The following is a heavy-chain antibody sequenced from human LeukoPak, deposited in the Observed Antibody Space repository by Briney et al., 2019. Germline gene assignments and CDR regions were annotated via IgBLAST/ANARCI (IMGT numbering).Heavy chain of an antibody. Sequence: GASVKVSCKTSGFTFKDYYIHWVRQAPGQGLEWMGIINPSGGSTSYAQKFQGRVTMTRDTSTSTVYMELSSLRSEDTAVYYCARGPNYYGSGSYYPKPNYYYYMDVWGKGTTVTISS. J-gene: IGHJ6*03. CDR1: GFTFKDYY. V-gene: IGHV1-46*02. CDR3: ARGPNYYGSGSYYPKPNYYYYMDV. D-gene: IGHD3-10*01. CDR2: INPSGGST.